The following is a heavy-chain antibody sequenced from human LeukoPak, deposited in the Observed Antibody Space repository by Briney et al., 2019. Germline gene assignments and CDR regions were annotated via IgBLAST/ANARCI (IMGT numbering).Heavy chain of an antibody. CDR2: IIPIFGTA. V-gene: IGHV1-69*05. CDR3: AREGTYYYDSSGYYS. J-gene: IGHJ5*02. D-gene: IGHD3-22*01. CDR1: GGTFSSYA. Sequence: SVKVSCKASGGTFSSYAISWVRQAPGQGLGWLGRIIPIFGTANYAQKFQGRVTITTDESTSTAYMELSSLRSEDTAVYYCAREGTYYYDSSGYYSWGQGTLVTVSS.